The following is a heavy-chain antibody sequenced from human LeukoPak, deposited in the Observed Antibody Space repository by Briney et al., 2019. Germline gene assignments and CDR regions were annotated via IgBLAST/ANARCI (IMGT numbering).Heavy chain of an antibody. Sequence: GGALRLSCAASGFTFSSYAMHWVRQAPGKGLEWVAVISYDGSNKYYADSVKGRFTISRDNSKNTLYLPMNSLRAEGRAVYYCARDARYYDFWSGYPRGYYYGMDVWGQGTTVTVSS. CDR3: ARDARYYDFWSGYPRGYYYGMDV. CDR1: GFTFSSYA. D-gene: IGHD3-3*01. V-gene: IGHV3-30-3*01. J-gene: IGHJ6*02. CDR2: ISYDGSNK.